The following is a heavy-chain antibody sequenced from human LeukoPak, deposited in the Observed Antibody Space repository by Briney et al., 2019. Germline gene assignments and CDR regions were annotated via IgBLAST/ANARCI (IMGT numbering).Heavy chain of an antibody. CDR1: EFTFSDSA. CDR3: TRRSCSGGICYSDY. CDR2: IRSKTNSYAT. Sequence: PGGSLRLSCAASEFTFSDSAIHWVRQASGKGLEWVGRIRSKTNSYATAYAASVKGRFTISRDDSKNTAYLQMNSLKTEDTAVYYCTRRSCSGGICYSDYWGQGTLVTVSS. V-gene: IGHV3-73*01. D-gene: IGHD2-15*01. J-gene: IGHJ4*02.